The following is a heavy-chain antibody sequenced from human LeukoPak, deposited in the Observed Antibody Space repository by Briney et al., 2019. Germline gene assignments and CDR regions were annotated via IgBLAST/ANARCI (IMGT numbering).Heavy chain of an antibody. J-gene: IGHJ6*03. D-gene: IGHD6-19*01. CDR2: ISSSGSAI. CDR3: ARDDPYSSNYYMDV. CDR1: GFSFSDYY. V-gene: IGHV3-11*01. Sequence: GGSLRLSCAASGFSFSDYYMSWIRQAPGKGLEWVSSISSSGSAIYYADSVKGRFTISRDNAKNSLYLQMNSLRDEDTAVYYCARDDPYSSNYYMDVWAKGTTVTVSS.